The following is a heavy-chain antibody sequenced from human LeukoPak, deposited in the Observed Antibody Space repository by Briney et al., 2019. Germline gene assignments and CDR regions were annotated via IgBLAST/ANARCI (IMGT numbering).Heavy chain of an antibody. D-gene: IGHD3-22*01. CDR2: IVPIHGAV. J-gene: IGHJ6*02. V-gene: IGHV1-69*04. CDR3: AKNYYDSSGYYLVSMDV. CDR1: GGTFSTFA. Sequence: SVKVSCKASGGTFSTFAISWVRQAPGQGLEWMGRIVPIHGAVNYAQKFQGRVTINADKSTSTVYMGLSSLRSEDTAVYYCAKNYYDSSGYYLVSMDVWGQGTTVTVSS.